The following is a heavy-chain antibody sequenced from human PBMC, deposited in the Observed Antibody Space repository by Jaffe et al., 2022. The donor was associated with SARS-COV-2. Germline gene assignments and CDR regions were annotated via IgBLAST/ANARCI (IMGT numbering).Heavy chain of an antibody. J-gene: IGHJ3*02. CDR3: AREAEPSFGYSSSPGAFDI. CDR2: ISSNGGST. Sequence: EVQLVESGGGLVQPGGSLRLSCAASGFTFSSYAMHWVRQAPGKGLEYVSAISSNGGSTYYANSVKGRFTISRDNSKNTLYLQMGSLRAEDMAVYYCAREAEPSFGYSSSPGAFDIWGQGTMVTVSS. CDR1: GFTFSSYA. V-gene: IGHV3-64*01. D-gene: IGHD6-6*01.